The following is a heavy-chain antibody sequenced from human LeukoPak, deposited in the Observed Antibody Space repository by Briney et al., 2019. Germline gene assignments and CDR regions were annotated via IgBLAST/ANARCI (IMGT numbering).Heavy chain of an antibody. CDR3: ARGVGYTYAWSD. D-gene: IGHD1-1*01. CDR2: IRRNPSGGTP. J-gene: IGHJ4*02. Sequence: GGSLRLSCVTSGFTFTNYAISWFRQAPGKGLEWVGFIRRNPSGGTPDYAASVKGRFTISRDNSKTIVYLQMNSLDSEDTAMYYCARGVGYTYAWSDWGQGILVTVSS. CDR1: GFTFTNYA. V-gene: IGHV3-49*03.